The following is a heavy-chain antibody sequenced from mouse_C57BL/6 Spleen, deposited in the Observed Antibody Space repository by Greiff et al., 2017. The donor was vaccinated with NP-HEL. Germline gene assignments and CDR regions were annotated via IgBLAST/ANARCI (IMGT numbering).Heavy chain of an antibody. Sequence: EVKLQESGPGMVKPSQSLSLTCTVTGYSITSGYDWHWIRHFPGNKLEWMGYISYSGSTNYNPSLKSRISITHDTSKNHFFLKLNSVTTEDTATYYCARTGRKTAQAPAWFAYWGQGTLVTVSA. CDR1: GYSITSGYD. D-gene: IGHD3-2*02. CDR2: ISYSGST. V-gene: IGHV3-1*01. J-gene: IGHJ3*01. CDR3: ARTGRKTAQAPAWFAY.